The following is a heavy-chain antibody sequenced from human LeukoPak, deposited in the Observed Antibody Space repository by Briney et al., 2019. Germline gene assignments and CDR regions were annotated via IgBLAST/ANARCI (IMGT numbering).Heavy chain of an antibody. CDR2: FDRGRDGK. CDR1: GFRFSDFY. D-gene: IGHD3-10*01. CDR3: ARFRGFGEPRMDV. V-gene: IGHV3-11*06. J-gene: IGHJ6*02. Sequence: GGSLRLSCAGSGFRFSDFYMAWMRQTPGKGLQRVSFFDRGRDGKGHADSVKGRFTISRDNSKNTLYLQMNSLRAEDTAVYYCARFRGFGEPRMDVWGQGTTVTVSS.